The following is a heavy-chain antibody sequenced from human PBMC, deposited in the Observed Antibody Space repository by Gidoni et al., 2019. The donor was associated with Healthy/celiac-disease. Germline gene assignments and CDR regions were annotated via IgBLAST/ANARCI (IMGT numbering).Heavy chain of an antibody. Sequence: QVQLVQSGSEVKTPGYSVKVSCKASGGTFSSYAISWVRQAPGQGLEWMGGIIPIVGTANYAQKFQGRVTITADKSTSTAYMELSSLRSEDTAVYYCARGGNSSWVYYYYYGMDVWGQGTTVTVSS. V-gene: IGHV1-69*06. CDR3: ARGGNSSWVYYYYYGMDV. CDR1: GGTFSSYA. J-gene: IGHJ6*02. CDR2: IIPIVGTA. D-gene: IGHD6-6*01.